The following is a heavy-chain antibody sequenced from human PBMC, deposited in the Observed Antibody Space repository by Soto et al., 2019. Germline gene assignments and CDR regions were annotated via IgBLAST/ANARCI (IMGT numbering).Heavy chain of an antibody. CDR1: GGTFSSYA. J-gene: IGHJ3*02. D-gene: IGHD3-22*01. V-gene: IGHV1-69*06. CDR2: IIPIFGTA. Sequence: ASVKVSCKASGGTFSSYAISWVRQAPGQGLEWMGGIIPIFGTANYAQKFQGRVTITADKSTSTAYMELSSLRSEDTAVYYCAGGDSSGYYAPGGLDAFDIWGQGTMVTVSS. CDR3: AGGDSSGYYAPGGLDAFDI.